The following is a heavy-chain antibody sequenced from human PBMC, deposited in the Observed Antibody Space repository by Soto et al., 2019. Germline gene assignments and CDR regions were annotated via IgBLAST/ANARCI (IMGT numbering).Heavy chain of an antibody. CDR3: ARPYCTNTVCSNPFDY. CDR2: IYYSGST. D-gene: IGHD2-8*01. CDR1: GGPISSSSYY. V-gene: IGHV4-39*01. Sequence: QLQLQESGPGLVKPSETLSLTCTVSGGPISSSSYYWGWIRQPPGKGLEWIGGIYYSGSTLYNPSLKSRVTISVDTSKNQFSLKLSSVTAADTAIYYCARPYCTNTVCSNPFDYWGQGTLVTVSS. J-gene: IGHJ4*02.